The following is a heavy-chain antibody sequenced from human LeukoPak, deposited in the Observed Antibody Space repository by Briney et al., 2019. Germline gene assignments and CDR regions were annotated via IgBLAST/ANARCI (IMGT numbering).Heavy chain of an antibody. CDR2: IIPIFGTA. D-gene: IGHD5-24*01. V-gene: IGHV1-69*05. CDR3: ARGERGDGYNYDGVFDY. Sequence: SVKVSCKASGATFSSYAISWVRQAPGQGLEWMGRIIPIFGTANYAQKFQGRVTITTDESTSTAYMELSSLRSEDTAVYYCARGERGDGYNYDGVFDYWGQGTLVTVSS. CDR1: GATFSSYA. J-gene: IGHJ4*02.